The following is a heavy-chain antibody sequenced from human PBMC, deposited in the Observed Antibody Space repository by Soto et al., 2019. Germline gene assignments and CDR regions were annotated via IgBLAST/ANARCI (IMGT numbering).Heavy chain of an antibody. V-gene: IGHV1-69*13. Sequence: GASVKVSCKASGGTFSSYAISWVRQAPGQGLEWMGGIIPIFGTANYAQKFQGRVTITADESTSTAYMELSSLRSEDTAVYYCARPRRREFRRVPDSSGYEYYYYYGMDVWGQVTTGTVSS. J-gene: IGHJ6*02. CDR3: ARPRRREFRRVPDSSGYEYYYYYGMDV. CDR2: IIPIFGTA. D-gene: IGHD3-22*01. CDR1: GGTFSSYA.